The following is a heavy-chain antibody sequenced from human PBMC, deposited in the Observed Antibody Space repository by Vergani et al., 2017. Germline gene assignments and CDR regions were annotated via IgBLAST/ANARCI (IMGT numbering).Heavy chain of an antibody. Sequence: VQLVESGGGLVKPGGSLRLSCAASGFTFSNAWMSWVRQAPGKGLEWVGRIKSKTDGGTTDYAAPVKGRFTISRDDSKSIAYLQMNSLKSEDTAVYYCSKSTGTTALLDYWGQGTLVTVSS. V-gene: IGHV3-15*01. D-gene: IGHD1-1*01. J-gene: IGHJ4*02. CDR1: GFTFSNAW. CDR3: SKSTGTTALLDY. CDR2: IKSKTDGGTT.